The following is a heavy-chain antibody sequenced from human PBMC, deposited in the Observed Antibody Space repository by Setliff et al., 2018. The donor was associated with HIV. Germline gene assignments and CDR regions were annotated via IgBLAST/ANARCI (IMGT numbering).Heavy chain of an antibody. CDR3: ARADSSSWFFATFDI. V-gene: IGHV4-30-4*01. CDR2: IYHSGST. Sequence: SETLSLTCTVSGDSTNSGDYYWSWIRQPPGKGLEWIGYIYHSGSTHYNPSLNSRVAFSVDTSKNQFSLKLYSVTVADMAFYYCARADSSSWFFATFDIWGQGTMVTVSS. CDR1: GDSTNSGDYY. J-gene: IGHJ3*02. D-gene: IGHD6-13*01.